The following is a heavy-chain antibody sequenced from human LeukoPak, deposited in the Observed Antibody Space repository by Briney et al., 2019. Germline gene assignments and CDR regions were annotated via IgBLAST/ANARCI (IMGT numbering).Heavy chain of an antibody. J-gene: IGHJ3*02. CDR1: GLTLSSYS. CDR2: ISSSSSTI. CDR3: ARVMRELPRPAFDI. Sequence: PGGSLRLSCAPSGLTLSSYSMNWVRQAPGEGLEWVLYISSSSSTISYADSVKGRFTISRDNEKNSLYLQMNSLRAEDTAVYHCARVMRELPRPAFDIWGQGKMFTVSS. D-gene: IGHD1-26*01. V-gene: IGHV3-48*01.